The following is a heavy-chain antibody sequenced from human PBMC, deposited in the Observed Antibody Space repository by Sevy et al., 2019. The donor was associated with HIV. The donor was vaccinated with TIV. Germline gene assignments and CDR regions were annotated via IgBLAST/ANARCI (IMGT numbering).Heavy chain of an antibody. D-gene: IGHD3-22*01. J-gene: IGHJ5*02. CDR3: AHSYYYDSSGYYSGWFDP. V-gene: IGHV2-5*02. CDR2: IYWDDDK. Sequence: SGPTLVNPTQTLTLTCTFSGFSLSTSGVGVGWIRQPPGKALEWLALIYWDDDKRYSPSLRSRLTITKDTSKNQVDLTMTNMDPVDTATYYCAHSYYYDSSGYYSGWFDPWGQGTLVTVSS. CDR1: GFSLSTSGVG.